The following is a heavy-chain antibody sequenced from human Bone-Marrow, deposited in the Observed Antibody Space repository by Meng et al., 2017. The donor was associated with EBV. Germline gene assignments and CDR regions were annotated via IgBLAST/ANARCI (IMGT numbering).Heavy chain of an antibody. CDR2: IYHSGST. Sequence: QRQLQESGSGLVKPSQTLSPTCAVSGGSISSGGYSWSWIRQPPGKGLEWIGYIYHSGSTYYNPSLKSRVTISVDRSKNQFSLKLSSVTAADTAVYYCARGGYGGNPLDYWGQGTLVTVSS. CDR3: ARGGYGGNPLDY. V-gene: IGHV4-30-2*01. CDR1: GGSISSGGYS. D-gene: IGHD4-23*01. J-gene: IGHJ4*02.